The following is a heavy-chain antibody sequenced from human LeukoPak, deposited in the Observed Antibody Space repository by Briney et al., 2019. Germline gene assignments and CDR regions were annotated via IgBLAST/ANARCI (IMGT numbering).Heavy chain of an antibody. V-gene: IGHV1-2*02. J-gene: IGHJ3*02. CDR1: GYTFTSYA. Sequence: GASVKVSCKASGYTFTSYAMNWVRQAPGQGLEWMGWINPNSGGTNSAQKFQGRVTMTRDTSISTAYMELSRLRSDDTAVYYCARESFSTLTSATDAFDIWGQGTMVTVSP. CDR3: ARESFSTLTSATDAFDI. CDR2: INPNSGGT. D-gene: IGHD4-17*01.